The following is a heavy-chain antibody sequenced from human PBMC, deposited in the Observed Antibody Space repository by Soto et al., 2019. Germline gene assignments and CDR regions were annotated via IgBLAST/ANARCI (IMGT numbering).Heavy chain of an antibody. D-gene: IGHD3-22*01. J-gene: IGHJ5*02. CDR1: GGSISSGGYY. CDR3: ARDLTYYDSSGYSYWFDP. Sequence: LSLTCTVSGGSISSGGYYWSWIRQHPGKGLEWIGYIYYSGSTYYNPSLKSRVTISVDTSKNQFSLKLSSVTAADTAVYYCARDLTYYDSSGYSYWFDPWGQGNLVT. CDR2: IYYSGST. V-gene: IGHV4-31*03.